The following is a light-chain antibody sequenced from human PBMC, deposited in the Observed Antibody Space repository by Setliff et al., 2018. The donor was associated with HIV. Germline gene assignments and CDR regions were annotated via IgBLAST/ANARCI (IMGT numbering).Light chain of an antibody. Sequence: QSALAQPASVSGSPGQSITISCTGTSNDVGNYKSVSWYQQHPGKAPKVLIFGGDKRPSGVSNRFSASKSGNTASLTISGLQTEDEADYYCCAYAGTRNYVFGTGTKVTVL. V-gene: IGLV2-23*01. CDR3: CAYAGTRNYV. CDR2: GGD. CDR1: SNDVGNYKS. J-gene: IGLJ1*01.